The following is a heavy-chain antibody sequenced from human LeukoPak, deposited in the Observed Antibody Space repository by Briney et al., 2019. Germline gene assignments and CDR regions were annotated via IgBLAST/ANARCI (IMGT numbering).Heavy chain of an antibody. CDR3: ARDLATADGVDY. CDR2: INWNGGST. CDR1: GFTFDDYG. J-gene: IGHJ4*02. D-gene: IGHD1-26*01. Sequence: AGGSLRLSCAAPGFTFDDYGISWVRQAPGKGLEWVSGINWNGGSTGYADSVRGRFTNSRDNAKNSLYLQMNSLRAEDTALYYCARDLATADGVDYWGQGTLVTVSS. V-gene: IGHV3-20*04.